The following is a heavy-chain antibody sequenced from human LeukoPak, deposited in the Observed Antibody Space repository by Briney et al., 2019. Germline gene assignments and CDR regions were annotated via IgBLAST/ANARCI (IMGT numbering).Heavy chain of an antibody. CDR2: IYYSGST. Sequence: PSETLSLTCTVSGGSVSSSSYYWGWIRQPPGKGLEWIGSIYYSGSTYYNPSLKSRVTISVDTSKNQFSLKLSSVTAADTAVYYCASLPALWFGKLLPISQYYFDYRGQGTLVTVSS. CDR3: ASLPALWFGKLLPISQYYFDY. D-gene: IGHD3-10*01. J-gene: IGHJ4*02. V-gene: IGHV4-39*01. CDR1: GGSVSSSSYY.